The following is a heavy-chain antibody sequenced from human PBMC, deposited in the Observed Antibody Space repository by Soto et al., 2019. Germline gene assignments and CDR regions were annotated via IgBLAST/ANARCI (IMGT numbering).Heavy chain of an antibody. V-gene: IGHV1-8*01. D-gene: IGHD3-3*01. CDR3: ARDLAVRFLEWHPQYAFDI. CDR2: MNPNSGNT. J-gene: IGHJ3*02. CDR1: GYTFASYD. Sequence: GASVEVSCKASGYTFASYDSNWVRQATGQGLEWMGWMNPNSGNTGYAQKFQGRVTMTRDTSTSTVYMELSSLRSEDTAVYYCARDLAVRFLEWHPQYAFDIWGQGTMVTVSS.